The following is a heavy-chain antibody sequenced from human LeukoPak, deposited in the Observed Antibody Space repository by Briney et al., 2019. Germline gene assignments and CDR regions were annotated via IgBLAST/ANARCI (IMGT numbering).Heavy chain of an antibody. D-gene: IGHD6-25*01. Sequence: PGESLRLSCAASGFTISSYSMNWVRQAPGKGLEWVSYISSTGSNIFYADSVKGRFTISRDSAKNSLYLQMSSLRDEDTAVYYCVRQFDTWGQGALVCVST. CDR2: ISSTGSNI. V-gene: IGHV3-48*02. CDR3: VRQFDT. J-gene: IGHJ4*02. CDR1: GFTISSYS.